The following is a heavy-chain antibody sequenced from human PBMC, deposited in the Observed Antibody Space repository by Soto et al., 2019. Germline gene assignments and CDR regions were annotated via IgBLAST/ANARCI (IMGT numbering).Heavy chain of an antibody. V-gene: IGHV4-39*01. CDR3: ASFAPGYYNPFDY. Sequence: SETLSLTCTVSGGSISSSSYYWGWIRQPPGKGLEWIGSIYYSGSTYYNPSLKSRVTISVDTSKNQFSLKLSSVTAADTAVYYCASFAPGYYNPFDYWGQGTLVTVSS. CDR1: GGSISSSSYY. CDR2: IYYSGST. J-gene: IGHJ4*02. D-gene: IGHD3-9*01.